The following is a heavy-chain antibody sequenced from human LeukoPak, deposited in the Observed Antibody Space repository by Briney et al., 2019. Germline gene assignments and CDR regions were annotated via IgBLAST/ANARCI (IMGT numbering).Heavy chain of an antibody. V-gene: IGHV3-48*01. D-gene: IGHD6-6*01. CDR3: ARGARPLAY. Sequence: GGSLRLSCAASGFTFSIYSMNWVRQAPGKGLEWISYISNSNSTIYYADSVKGRFTISRDNAKNSLYLQTNRLRAEDTAVYYCARGARPLAYWGLGTLVTVSS. CDR1: GFTFSIYS. J-gene: IGHJ4*02. CDR2: ISNSNSTI.